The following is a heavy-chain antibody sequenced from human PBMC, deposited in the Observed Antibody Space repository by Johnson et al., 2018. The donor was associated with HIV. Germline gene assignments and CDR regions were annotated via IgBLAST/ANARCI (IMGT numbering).Heavy chain of an antibody. D-gene: IGHD6-13*01. V-gene: IGHV3-9*01. CDR3: AKDKRAAAGTIFVHDAFDI. Sequence: QRGEEGGGGGERGRGGRREGEEAGLNFDEYAMHWVLQAPGKGLEWVSGISWHSGSIDYADSVKGRFTISRDNAKNSLYLQMNSLRAEDTALYYCAKDKRAAAGTIFVHDAFDIWGQGTMVTVSS. CDR1: GLNFDEYA. CDR2: ISWHSGSI. J-gene: IGHJ3*02.